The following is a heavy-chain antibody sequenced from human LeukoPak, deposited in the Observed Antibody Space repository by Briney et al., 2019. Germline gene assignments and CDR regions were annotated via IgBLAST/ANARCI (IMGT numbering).Heavy chain of an antibody. CDR1: GYTFSDFY. V-gene: IGHV1-2*02. J-gene: IGHJ5*02. Sequence: ASVKVSCQPSGYTFSDFYLHWVRQAPAQGLEWMGWLNPYTGATITAQRFQGRVTLTWDTSIATGFMELTSLRSDDTAVYYCVTATVTHTRDPWGQGTLVTVSS. CDR2: LNPYTGAT. CDR3: VTATVTHTRDP. D-gene: IGHD4-17*01.